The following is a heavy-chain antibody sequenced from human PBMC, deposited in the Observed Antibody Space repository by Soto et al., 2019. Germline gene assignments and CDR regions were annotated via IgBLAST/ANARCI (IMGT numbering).Heavy chain of an antibody. V-gene: IGHV1-8*01. CDR1: AYTFTSYD. J-gene: IGHJ6*03. Sequence: ASVKVSCKASAYTFTSYDINWVRQATGQGLEWMGWMNPNSGNTGYAQKFQGRVTMTRNTSISTAYMELSSLRSEDTAVYYCARGRSTVDYYYYYMDVWGKGTTVTVSS. CDR2: MNPNSGNT. CDR3: ARGRSTVDYYYYYMDV.